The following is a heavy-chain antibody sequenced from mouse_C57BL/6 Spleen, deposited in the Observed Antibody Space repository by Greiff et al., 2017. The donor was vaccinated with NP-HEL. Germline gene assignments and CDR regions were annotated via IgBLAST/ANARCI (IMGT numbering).Heavy chain of an antibody. CDR2: INPNNGGT. J-gene: IGHJ4*01. CDR1: GYTFTDYN. Sequence: EVKLQESGPELVKPGASVKIPCKASGYTFTDYNMDWVKQSHGKSLEWIGDINPNNGGTIYNQKFKGKATLNVDKSSSTAYMELRSLTSEDTAVYYCARHYGNYGYYYAMDYWGQGTSVTVSS. CDR3: ARHYGNYGYYYAMDY. V-gene: IGHV1-18*01. D-gene: IGHD2-1*01.